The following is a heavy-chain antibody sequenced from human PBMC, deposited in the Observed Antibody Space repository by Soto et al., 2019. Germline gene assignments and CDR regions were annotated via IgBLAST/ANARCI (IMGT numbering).Heavy chain of an antibody. V-gene: IGHV4-59*01. CDR1: GGSTSSYY. CDR3: ARGSSYYYMDV. CDR2: IYYSGST. Sequence: SETLSLTCTVSGGSTSSYYWSWIRQPPGKGLEWIGYIYYSGSTNYNPSLKSRVTISVDTSKNQFSLKLSSVTAADTAVYYCARGSSYYYMDVWGKGTTVTVSS. J-gene: IGHJ6*03.